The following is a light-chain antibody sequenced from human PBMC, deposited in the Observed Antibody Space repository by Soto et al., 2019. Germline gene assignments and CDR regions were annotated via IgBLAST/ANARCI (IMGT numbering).Light chain of an antibody. CDR3: AAWDDSLNAWV. V-gene: IGLV1-44*01. CDR2: SNN. Sequence: SVLTQPPSASGTPGQRVTISCSGSGSDIGSNTVNWYQQLPGTAPKLLIYSNNQWPSGVPDRFSGSKSGTSASLAISGLQSEDEADYYCAAWDDSLNAWVFGGGTKLTVL. CDR1: GSDIGSNT. J-gene: IGLJ3*02.